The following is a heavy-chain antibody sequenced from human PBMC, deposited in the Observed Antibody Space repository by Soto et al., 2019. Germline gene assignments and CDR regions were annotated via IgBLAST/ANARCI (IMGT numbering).Heavy chain of an antibody. J-gene: IGHJ5*02. CDR1: GGSISSSSYY. CDR2: IYYSGST. V-gene: IGHV4-39*01. D-gene: IGHD3-16*02. Sequence: PSETLSLTCTVSGGSISSSSYYWGWIRQPPGKGLEWIGSIYYSGSTYYNPSLKSRVTISVDTSKNQFSLKLSSVTAADTAVYYCARHGVGSDYIWGSYREVYGVWFAPWGQGTLVTVSS. CDR3: ARHGVGSDYIWGSYREVYGVWFAP.